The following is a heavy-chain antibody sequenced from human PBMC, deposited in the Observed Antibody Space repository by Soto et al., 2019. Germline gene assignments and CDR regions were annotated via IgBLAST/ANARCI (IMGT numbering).Heavy chain of an antibody. Sequence: GGSLRLSCAASGFTFSSYWMSWVRQAPGKGLEWVANIKQDGSEKYYVDSVKGRFTISRDNAKNSLYLQMNSLRAEDTAVYYCARDLLEYSSSSLGYWGQGTLVTVSS. CDR1: GFTFSSYW. D-gene: IGHD6-6*01. CDR2: IKQDGSEK. V-gene: IGHV3-7*05. J-gene: IGHJ4*02. CDR3: ARDLLEYSSSSLGY.